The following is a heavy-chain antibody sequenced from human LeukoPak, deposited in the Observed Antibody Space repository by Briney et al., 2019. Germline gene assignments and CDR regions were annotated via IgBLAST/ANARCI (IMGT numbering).Heavy chain of an antibody. Sequence: SETLSLTCTVSGGSISSYYWSWIRQSPGKGLEWIGYIYYSGSTNYNPSLKSRVTISVDTSKNQFSLKLSSVTAADTAVYYCAREFYDSSGYYYGNFDYWGQGTLVTVSS. J-gene: IGHJ4*02. CDR2: IYYSGST. CDR3: AREFYDSSGYYYGNFDY. CDR1: GGSISSYY. D-gene: IGHD3-22*01. V-gene: IGHV4-59*01.